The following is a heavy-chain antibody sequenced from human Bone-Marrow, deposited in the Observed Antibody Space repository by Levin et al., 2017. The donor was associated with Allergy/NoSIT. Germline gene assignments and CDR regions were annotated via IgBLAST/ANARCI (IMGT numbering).Heavy chain of an antibody. D-gene: IGHD5-12*01. CDR2: ISYDGSNK. V-gene: IGHV3-30-3*01. CDR3: ARGFVATIVYLDY. Sequence: GGSLRLSCAASGFTFSSYAMHWVRQAPGKGLEWVAVISYDGSNKYYADSVKGRFTISRDNSKNTLYLQMNSLRAEDTAVYYCARGFVATIVYLDYWGQGTLVTVSS. CDR1: GFTFSSYA. J-gene: IGHJ4*02.